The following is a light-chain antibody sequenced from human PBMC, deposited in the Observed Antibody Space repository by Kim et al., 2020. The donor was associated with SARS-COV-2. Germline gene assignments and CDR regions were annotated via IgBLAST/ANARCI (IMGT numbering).Light chain of an antibody. CDR2: SAS. CDR3: QQDYDLPWT. J-gene: IGKJ1*01. Sequence: SPGERATLSCWASQSVTGGYLSWYQQKPGRGPRLVIGSASARATGIPARFRGSGSGTDYNQTISGRQSEDFAVYYCQQDYDLPWTFGQGTKVDSK. CDR1: QSVTGGY. V-gene: IGKV3D-7*01.